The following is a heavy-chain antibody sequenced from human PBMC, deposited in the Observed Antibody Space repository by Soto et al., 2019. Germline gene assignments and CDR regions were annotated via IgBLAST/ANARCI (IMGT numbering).Heavy chain of an antibody. Sequence: GGSLRLSCAASGFTFSSYAMSWVRQAPGKGLEWVSAISGSGGSTYYADSVKGRFTISRDNSKNTLYLQMSSLRAEDTAVYYCAKDGLQWLAHYYYYGMDVWGQGTTVTVSS. D-gene: IGHD6-19*01. CDR3: AKDGLQWLAHYYYYGMDV. CDR1: GFTFSSYA. V-gene: IGHV3-23*01. CDR2: ISGSGGST. J-gene: IGHJ6*02.